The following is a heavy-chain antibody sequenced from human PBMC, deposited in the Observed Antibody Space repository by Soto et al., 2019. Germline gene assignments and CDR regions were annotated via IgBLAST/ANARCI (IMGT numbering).Heavy chain of an antibody. D-gene: IGHD6-13*01. Sequence: SETLSLTCTVSGGSISSYYWSWIRQPPGKGLEWIGYIYYSGSTNYNPSLKSRVTISIDTSKNQFSLKLSSVTAADTAVYYCARVAAAEYYFDYWGQGTLVTVSS. V-gene: IGHV4-59*01. CDR3: ARVAAAEYYFDY. J-gene: IGHJ4*02. CDR1: GGSISSYY. CDR2: IYYSGST.